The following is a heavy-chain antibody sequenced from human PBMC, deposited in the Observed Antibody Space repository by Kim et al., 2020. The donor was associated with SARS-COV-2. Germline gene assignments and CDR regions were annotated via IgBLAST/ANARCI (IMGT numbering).Heavy chain of an antibody. D-gene: IGHD2-2*01. Sequence: GRFTISIDNAKNSLYLQMNSLGAEDTAVYYCARVVLRYCSSTSCPYYFDYWGQGTLVTVSS. CDR3: ARVVLRYCSSTSCPYYFDY. J-gene: IGHJ4*02. V-gene: IGHV3-11*06.